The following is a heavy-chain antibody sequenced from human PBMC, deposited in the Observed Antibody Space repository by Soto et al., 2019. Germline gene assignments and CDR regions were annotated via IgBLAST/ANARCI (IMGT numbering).Heavy chain of an antibody. J-gene: IGHJ4*02. D-gene: IGHD3-9*01. CDR1: GFTFSSYW. CDR2: IKQDGSEK. CDR3: ARGHFDPDY. V-gene: IGHV3-7*02. Sequence: EVQLVESGGGLVQPGGSLRLSCAASGFTFSSYWISWVRQAPGKGLEWVANIKQDGSEKYYVDSVKGRFTISRDNAKNSLYLQMNSLRAEDTAVYYCARGHFDPDYWGQGTLVTVSS.